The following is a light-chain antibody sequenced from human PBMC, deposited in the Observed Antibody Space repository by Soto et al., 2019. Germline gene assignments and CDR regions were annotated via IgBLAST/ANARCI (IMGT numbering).Light chain of an antibody. CDR3: QHYDTYPLT. Sequence: DLQMTQSPSTLSASVGDRVTITCRASQSINSWLAWYQHKPGKAPKLLIYKASSLESGVPSTFSGSGSGTEFTLTISSLQPDDFATYYCQHYDTYPLTFGGGTKVEIK. V-gene: IGKV1-5*03. CDR1: QSINSW. J-gene: IGKJ4*01. CDR2: KAS.